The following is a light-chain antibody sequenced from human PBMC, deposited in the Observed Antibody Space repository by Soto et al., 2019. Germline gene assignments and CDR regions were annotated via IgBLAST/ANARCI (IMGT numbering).Light chain of an antibody. V-gene: IGLV1-44*01. CDR3: AAWDDSLTGVV. CDR1: SSNIGSNT. J-gene: IGLJ2*01. Sequence: QLVLTQPPSASGTPGQRVTISCSGSSSNIGSNTVNWYQQLPGTAPKLLIYNDDQRPSGVPDRFSGSKSGTSASLAISGLQSEDEADYYCAAWDDSLTGVVFGGGTKLTVL. CDR2: NDD.